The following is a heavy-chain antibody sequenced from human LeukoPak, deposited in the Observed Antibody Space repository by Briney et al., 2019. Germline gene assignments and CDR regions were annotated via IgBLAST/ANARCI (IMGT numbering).Heavy chain of an antibody. CDR1: GFTFSSYE. V-gene: IGHV3-48*03. J-gene: IGHJ4*02. Sequence: GGSLRLSCAASGFTFSSYEMNWVRQAPGKGLEWVSYISRSGSTIYYADSVKGRFTISRDNAKNSLYLQMNSLRAEDTAVYYCATMAGTRWGQGTLVTVSS. D-gene: IGHD6-19*01. CDR2: ISRSGSTI. CDR3: ATMAGTR.